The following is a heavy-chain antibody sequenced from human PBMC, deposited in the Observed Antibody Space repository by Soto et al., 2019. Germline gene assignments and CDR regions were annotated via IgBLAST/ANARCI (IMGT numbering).Heavy chain of an antibody. CDR3: ARDDDYEANAFDY. J-gene: IGHJ4*02. CDR1: GFTFSSYA. Sequence: GGSRRLSCAASGFTFSSYAMHWVRQAPGKGLEWVAVISYDGSNKYYADSVKGRFTISRDNSKDTLDLQMNSLRAEDTAVYYCARDDDYEANAFDYWGPGTLVTVSS. D-gene: IGHD3-22*01. CDR2: ISYDGSNK. V-gene: IGHV3-30-3*01.